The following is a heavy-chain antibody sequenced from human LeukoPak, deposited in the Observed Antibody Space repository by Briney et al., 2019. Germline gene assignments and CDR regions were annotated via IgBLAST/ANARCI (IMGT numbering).Heavy chain of an antibody. Sequence: PGRSLRLSCAASGFTFSRHGMHWVRQAPGKGLEWVAFIRYDGSNKYYADSVKGRFTISRDNAKNSLYLQMNSLRAEDTAVYYCARDSPYCSGGSCYPGAFDIWGQGTMVTVSS. V-gene: IGHV3-33*01. J-gene: IGHJ3*02. CDR2: IRYDGSNK. D-gene: IGHD2-15*01. CDR1: GFTFSRHG. CDR3: ARDSPYCSGGSCYPGAFDI.